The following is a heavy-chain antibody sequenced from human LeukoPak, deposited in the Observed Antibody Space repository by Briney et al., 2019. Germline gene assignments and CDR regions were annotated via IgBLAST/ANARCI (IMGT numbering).Heavy chain of an antibody. J-gene: IGHJ4*02. CDR1: GGSFSGYY. CDR2: INHSGST. CDR3: ARRGFGEFFDY. D-gene: IGHD3-10*01. Sequence: SETLSLTCAVYGGSFSGYYWSWIRQPPGKGLEWIGEINHSGSTNYNPSLKSRVTISVDTSKNQFSLKLSSVTAADTAVYYCARRGFGEFFDYWGQGTLVTVSS. V-gene: IGHV4-34*01.